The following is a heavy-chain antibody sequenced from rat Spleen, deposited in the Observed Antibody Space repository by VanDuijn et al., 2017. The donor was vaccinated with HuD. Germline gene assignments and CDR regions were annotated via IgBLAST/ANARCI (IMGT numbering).Heavy chain of an antibody. V-gene: IGHV2-1*01. CDR2: IWGDGGT. D-gene: IGHD1-4*01. CDR3: ASGIHDY. J-gene: IGHJ2*01. Sequence: VQLKESGPDLVQPSQTLSLTCTVSGLSLTSNSLHWVRQPPGKGLEWMGGIWGDGGTNYNSALKSRLSISRDTYKSQVFLKMNSLQTEDTAVYFCASGIHDYWGQGVMVTVSS. CDR1: GLSLTSNS.